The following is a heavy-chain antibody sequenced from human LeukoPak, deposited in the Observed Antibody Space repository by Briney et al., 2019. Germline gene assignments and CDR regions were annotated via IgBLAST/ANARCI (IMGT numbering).Heavy chain of an antibody. CDR1: GFTFSSYA. V-gene: IGHV3-30-3*01. Sequence: GGSLRLSCAASGFTFSSYAMHWIRQAPGKGLEWVAVISYDGSNKYYADSVKGRFTISRDNSKNTLYLQMNSLRAEDTAVYYCAREIVVVPAASFDYWGQGTLVTVSS. CDR2: ISYDGSNK. CDR3: AREIVVVPAASFDY. D-gene: IGHD2-2*01. J-gene: IGHJ4*02.